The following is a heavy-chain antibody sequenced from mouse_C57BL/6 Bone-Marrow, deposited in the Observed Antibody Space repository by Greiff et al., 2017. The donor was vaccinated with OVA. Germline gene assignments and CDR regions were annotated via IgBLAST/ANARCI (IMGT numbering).Heavy chain of an antibody. CDR1: GFTFSSYG. CDR3: ARRHYYGSSSAWFAY. V-gene: IGHV5-6*01. D-gene: IGHD1-1*01. J-gene: IGHJ3*01. CDR2: ISSGGSYT. Sequence: EVQVVESGGDLVKPGGSLKLSCAASGFTFSSYGMSWVRQTPDKRLEWVATISSGGSYTYYPDSVKGRFTISRDNAKNTLYLQMSSLKSEDTAMYYCARRHYYGSSSAWFAYWGQGTLVTVSA.